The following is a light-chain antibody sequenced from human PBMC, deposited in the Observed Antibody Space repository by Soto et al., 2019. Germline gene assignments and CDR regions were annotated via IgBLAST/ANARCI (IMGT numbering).Light chain of an antibody. CDR3: AAWDDSLNAAV. Sequence: QSVLTKPSSASGTPGQRVTISCSGSGSNIGGNIVNWYQQLPGTAPKLLIYSTNQRPSGVPDRFSGSKSGTSASLAISGLXSDDEADYYCAAWDDSLNAAVFGGGTKVTVL. J-gene: IGLJ2*01. V-gene: IGLV1-44*01. CDR2: STN. CDR1: GSNIGGNI.